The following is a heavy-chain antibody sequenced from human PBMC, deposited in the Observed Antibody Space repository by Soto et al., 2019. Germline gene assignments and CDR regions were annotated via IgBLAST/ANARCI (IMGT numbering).Heavy chain of an antibody. D-gene: IGHD1-1*01. CDR3: AELVATTGRAFAI. Sequence: TGGSLILSCAGSGFTFNTHGMHWVRQAPGKGLEWVAVISYDGSNKYYADSVKGRFTISRDNSMNMLFLQMNSLTVEDTAVYYCAELVATTGRAFAIWGQGTMVT. CDR2: ISYDGSNK. CDR1: GFTFNTHG. J-gene: IGHJ3*02. V-gene: IGHV3-30*03.